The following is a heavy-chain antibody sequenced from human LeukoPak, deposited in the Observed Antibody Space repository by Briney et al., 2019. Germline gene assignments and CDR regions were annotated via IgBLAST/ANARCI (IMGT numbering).Heavy chain of an antibody. D-gene: IGHD3-10*01. CDR1: GGSISSSSYY. J-gene: IGHJ3*02. CDR2: IYYSGST. Sequence: PPETLSLTCTVSGGSISSSSYYWGWIRQPPGKGLEWIGSIYYSGSTYYNPSLKSRVTISVDTSKNQFSLKLSSVTAADTAVYYCARRKTMVRENAFDIWGQGTMVTVSS. CDR3: ARRKTMVRENAFDI. V-gene: IGHV4-39*01.